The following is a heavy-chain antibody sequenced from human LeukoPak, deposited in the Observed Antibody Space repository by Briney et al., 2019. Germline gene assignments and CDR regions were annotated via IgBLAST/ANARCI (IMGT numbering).Heavy chain of an antibody. Sequence: PGGSLRLSCVASGFNFYSFTMNWVRQAPGKGLEWVSYISTGGSTIYYRDSVKGRFTIFRDNDKNTLFLQMNHLAADDTAVYYCATTTSSGWVPFDYWGQGTLVAVSS. J-gene: IGHJ4*02. CDR1: GFNFYSFT. CDR3: ATTTSSGWVPFDY. CDR2: ISTGGSTI. V-gene: IGHV3-48*01. D-gene: IGHD6-25*01.